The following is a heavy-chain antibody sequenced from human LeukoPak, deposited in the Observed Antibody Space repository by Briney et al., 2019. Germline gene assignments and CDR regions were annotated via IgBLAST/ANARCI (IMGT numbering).Heavy chain of an antibody. J-gene: IGHJ4*02. CDR1: GYTFTSYY. CDR2: INPSGGST. D-gene: IGHD6-13*01. CDR3: SRVIAAAGHFDY. V-gene: IGHV1-46*01. Sequence: ASVKVSCKASGYTFTSYYMHWVRQAPGQGLGWMGIINPSGGSTSYAQKFQGRVTMTRDMSTSTVYMELSSLRSEDTAVYYCSRVIAAAGHFDYWGQRTLVTVSS.